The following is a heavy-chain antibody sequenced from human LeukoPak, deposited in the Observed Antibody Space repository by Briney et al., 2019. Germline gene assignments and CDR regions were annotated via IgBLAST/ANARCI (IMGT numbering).Heavy chain of an antibody. CDR2: ISSSGNTI. V-gene: IGHV3-11*01. CDR1: GFTFSDYY. Sequence: GGSLRLSCAVSGFTFSDYYMNWIRQSPGKGLEWVAYISSSGNTIYYADSVKGRFTVSRDNAKNSLYLQMNSLRADDTAVYYCARYPMTIDAFDIWGQGTMVTVSS. J-gene: IGHJ3*02. D-gene: IGHD4/OR15-4a*01. CDR3: ARYPMTIDAFDI.